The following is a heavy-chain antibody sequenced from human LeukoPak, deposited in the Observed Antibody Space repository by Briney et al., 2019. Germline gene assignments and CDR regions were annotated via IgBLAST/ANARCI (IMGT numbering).Heavy chain of an antibody. D-gene: IGHD3-22*01. CDR2: IYYSGST. CDR1: GGSLSNYY. J-gene: IGHJ5*02. CDR3: TRGTMMVGP. Sequence: SETLSLTCTVSGGSLSNYYWSWIRQPPGKGLEWIGYIYYSGSTTYNPSLKSRATISVDTPKNQFSLRLSSVTAADTAVYYCTRGTMMVGPWGQGTLVTVSS. V-gene: IGHV4-59*01.